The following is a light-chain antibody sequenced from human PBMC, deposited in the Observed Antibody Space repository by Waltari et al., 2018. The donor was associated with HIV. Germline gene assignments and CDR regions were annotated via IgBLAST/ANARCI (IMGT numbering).Light chain of an antibody. Sequence: QSVLTQPPSASGTPGQRVTIPCSGSSSTIGSNYVYWYHQLPGKAPKLRIYRNNQRPSGVPDRFSGSKSGTSASLAISGLRSEDEADYYCAAWDDSLNDVVFGGGTKLTVL. V-gene: IGLV1-47*01. CDR2: RNN. CDR3: AAWDDSLNDVV. J-gene: IGLJ2*01. CDR1: SSTIGSNY.